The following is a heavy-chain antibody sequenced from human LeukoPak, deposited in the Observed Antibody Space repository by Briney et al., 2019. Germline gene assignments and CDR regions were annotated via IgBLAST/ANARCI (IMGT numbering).Heavy chain of an antibody. J-gene: IGHJ4*02. Sequence: GASVKVSCKASGYTFTGYYIHWVRQAPGQGLEWMGRINPDSGATTYAQKFQGRVTMTRDTSISTAYMELSRLRSDDTAVYFCARDWGLYYYDSSGYSCDYWGQGTLVTVSS. CDR1: GYTFTGYY. D-gene: IGHD3-22*01. V-gene: IGHV1-2*06. CDR2: INPDSGAT. CDR3: ARDWGLYYYDSSGYSCDY.